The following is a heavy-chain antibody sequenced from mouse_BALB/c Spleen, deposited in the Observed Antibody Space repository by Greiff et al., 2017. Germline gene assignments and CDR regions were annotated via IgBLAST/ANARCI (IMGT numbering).Heavy chain of an antibody. V-gene: IGHV5-6-5*01. CDR2: ISSGGST. CDR3: ARPLYDNYAMED. CDR1: GFTFSSYA. J-gene: IGHJ4*01. D-gene: IGHD1-1*01. Sequence: EVKLMESGGGLVKPGGSLKLSCAASGFTFSSYAMSWVRQTPEKRLEWVASISSGGSTYYPDSVKGRFTISRDNARNILYLQMSSLRSEDTAMCYSARPLYDNYAMEDWGQGNSVTVSS.